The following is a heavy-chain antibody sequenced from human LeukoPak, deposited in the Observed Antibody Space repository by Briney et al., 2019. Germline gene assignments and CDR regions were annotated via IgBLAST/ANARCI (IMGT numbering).Heavy chain of an antibody. CDR1: GFIFSTYG. CDR3: AKDGQVGAIGYFDY. D-gene: IGHD1-26*01. CDR2: VWSGGNNK. V-gene: IGHV3-33*06. J-gene: IGHJ4*02. Sequence: GGSLRLSCAASGFIFSTYGMHWVCQAPGKGLEWVAVVWSGGNNKYYSDSVKGRFTISRDNSKNTLYLQMNSLRAEDTVVYYCAKDGQVGAIGYFDYRGQGALVTVSS.